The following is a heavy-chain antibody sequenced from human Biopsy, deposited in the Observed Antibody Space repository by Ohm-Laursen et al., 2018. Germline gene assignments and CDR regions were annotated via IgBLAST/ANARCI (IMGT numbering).Heavy chain of an antibody. CDR3: AKAGPARSGYYTGFVVDGCDS. CDR1: GFTFSTYA. CDR2: ISGSGDTT. Sequence: SLRLSCSASGFTFSTYAMTWVRQAPGKGLEWVSAISGSGDTTYYADSVKGRFTISRDNSKNTVSLQMNSLRAEDTALYYCAKAGPARSGYYTGFVVDGCDSWGQGTLVTVSS. J-gene: IGHJ4*02. D-gene: IGHD3-3*01. V-gene: IGHV3-23*01.